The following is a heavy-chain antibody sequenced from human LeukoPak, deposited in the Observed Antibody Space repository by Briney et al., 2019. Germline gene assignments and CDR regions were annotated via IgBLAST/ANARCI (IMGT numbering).Heavy chain of an antibody. D-gene: IGHD1-26*01. J-gene: IGHJ4*02. V-gene: IGHV3-30*02. Sequence: GGPLILSCAASGFTFSCYGMQGVRQARGRLVEWVAFIRCDGGNKYYAAFVKRLFIISGDTSKNTLDLQISILSTDNTAEYYCAKVHPDRVGATTIDYWGQGTLVTVSS. CDR3: AKVHPDRVGATTIDY. CDR1: GFTFSCYG. CDR2: IRCDGGNK.